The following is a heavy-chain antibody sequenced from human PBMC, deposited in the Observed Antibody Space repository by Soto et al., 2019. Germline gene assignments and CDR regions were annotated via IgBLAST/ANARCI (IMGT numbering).Heavy chain of an antibody. Sequence: QITLKESGPTLVKPTQTLTLTCTFSGFSLSTSGVGVGWIRQPPGKALEWLALIYWDDDKRYSPSLKSRLTITKDTSKNQVVLTMTNMDPVDTATYYCAHSMPPEVTTCYYFDYWGQGTLVTVSS. CDR1: GFSLSTSGVG. CDR3: AHSMPPEVTTCYYFDY. D-gene: IGHD4-4*01. CDR2: IYWDDDK. V-gene: IGHV2-5*02. J-gene: IGHJ4*02.